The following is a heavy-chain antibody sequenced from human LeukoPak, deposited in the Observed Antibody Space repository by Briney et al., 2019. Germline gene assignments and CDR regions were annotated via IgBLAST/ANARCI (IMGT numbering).Heavy chain of an antibody. J-gene: IGHJ4*02. D-gene: IGHD1-26*01. Sequence: SETLSLTCTVYGHSISIYYWSWIRQPPGKGLEWIGYIYYSGSTNYNPSLKSRVTISVDTSKNQFSLKLSSVTARDTAVYYCARGPRIAGGSRFDYWGQGTLVTVSS. CDR3: ARGPRIAGGSRFDY. CDR1: GHSISIYY. CDR2: IYYSGST. V-gene: IGHV4-59*01.